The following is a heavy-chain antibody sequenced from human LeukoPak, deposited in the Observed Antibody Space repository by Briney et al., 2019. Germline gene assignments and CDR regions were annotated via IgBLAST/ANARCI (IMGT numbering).Heavy chain of an antibody. V-gene: IGHV2-70*11. CDR1: GFSLRTRGMC. CDR3: ARTRQLNYYYYGMDV. J-gene: IGHJ6*02. CDR2: IDWDDDK. D-gene: IGHD1-1*01. Sequence: SSPALVKPTQTLTLTCTFSGFSLRTRGMCVSWIRQPPGKALDWLSRIDWDDDKYYSTSLKTRLTISKDTSKNQVVLTMTNMDPVDTATYYCARTRQLNYYYYGMDVWGQGTTVTVSS.